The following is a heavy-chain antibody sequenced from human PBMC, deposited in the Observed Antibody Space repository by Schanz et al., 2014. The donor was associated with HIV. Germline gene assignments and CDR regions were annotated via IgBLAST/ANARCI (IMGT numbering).Heavy chain of an antibody. J-gene: IGHJ6*02. CDR3: AREPDVVVSQNHYYYYGMDV. D-gene: IGHD2-21*01. CDR2: IIPIFGTA. Sequence: QVQLVQSGAEVKKPGSSVKVSCKASGGTFSSYAISWVRQAPGQGLEWMGGIIPIFGTANYAQKFQGRLTITADESTGTVYMELTRLRYEDTAVYYCAREPDVVVSQNHYYYYGMDVWGQGTTVTVSS. CDR1: GGTFSSYA. V-gene: IGHV1-69*01.